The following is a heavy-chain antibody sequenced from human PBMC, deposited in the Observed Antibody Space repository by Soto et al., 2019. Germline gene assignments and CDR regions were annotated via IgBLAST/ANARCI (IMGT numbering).Heavy chain of an antibody. J-gene: IGHJ6*02. CDR3: ARAGNSSYYGMDV. Sequence: GASVELSCKASGYTFTSYYMHWVRQAPEQGLEWMGIINPSGGSTSYAQKFQGRVTMTRDTSTSTVYMELSSLRSDDTAVYYCARAGNSSYYGMDVWGQGTTVTVSS. CDR2: INPSGGST. V-gene: IGHV1-46*01. CDR1: GYTFTSYY. D-gene: IGHD6-13*01.